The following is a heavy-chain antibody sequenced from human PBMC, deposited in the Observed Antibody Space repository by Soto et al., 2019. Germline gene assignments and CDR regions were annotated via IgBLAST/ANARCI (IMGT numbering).Heavy chain of an antibody. Sequence: QVQLVESGGGVVQPGTSLRLSCKASGFIFRDYLIHWVRQAPGKGLEWLAVLSFDGTAEYYADSTRGRFTISRDIPKSTTYLVINNVRLEDTAMYYCARVATRLQSMEVLEYWGQGTLVTVPS. V-gene: IGHV3-30*03. CDR2: LSFDGTAE. CDR1: GFIFRDYL. CDR3: ARVATRLQSMEVLEY. D-gene: IGHD2-21*02. J-gene: IGHJ4*02.